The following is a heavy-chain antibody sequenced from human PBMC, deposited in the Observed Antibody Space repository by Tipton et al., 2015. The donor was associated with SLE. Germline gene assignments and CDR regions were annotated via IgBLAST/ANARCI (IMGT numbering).Heavy chain of an antibody. Sequence: SLRLSCAASGFPFNNYAIHWIRQAPGKGLEYVSAISSSGNTYYADSVKGRFTISRDNSKNTLDLQMGSLRAEDTAVYYCARDASRHNLNYGDYWGQGTLVTVSS. J-gene: IGHJ4*02. D-gene: IGHD1-20*01. CDR1: GFPFNNYA. V-gene: IGHV3-64*02. CDR2: ISSSGNT. CDR3: ARDASRHNLNYGDY.